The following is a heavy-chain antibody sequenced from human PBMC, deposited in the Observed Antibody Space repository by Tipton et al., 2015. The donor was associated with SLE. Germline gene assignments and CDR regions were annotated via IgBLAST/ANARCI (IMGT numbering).Heavy chain of an antibody. CDR1: GDSVSSNSAA. J-gene: IGHJ3*02. V-gene: IGHV6-1*01. CDR3: ARGVDSSGWDDAFDI. D-gene: IGHD6-19*01. Sequence: GLVKPSQTLSLTCAISGDSVSSNSAAWNWIRQSPSRGLEWLARTYYRSKWYNDYAVSVKSRITINPDTSKNQFSLQLSSVTAADTAVYYCARGVDSSGWDDAFDIWGQGTMVTVSS. CDR2: TYYRSKWYN.